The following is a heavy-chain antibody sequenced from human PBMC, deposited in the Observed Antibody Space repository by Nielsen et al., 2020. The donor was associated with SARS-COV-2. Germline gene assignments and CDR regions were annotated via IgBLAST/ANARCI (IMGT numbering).Heavy chain of an antibody. CDR3: KHYYDMDV. CDR2: IRSKTNNYET. J-gene: IGHJ6*02. Sequence: GGSLRLSCAASGFTFSSYGMHWVRQAPGKGLEWVGRIRSKTNNYETSYAASVKGRFTISRDESKNMAYLQMSRLKTDDTAVYYCKHYYDMDVWGQGTTVTVSS. D-gene: IGHD2-21*01. CDR1: GFTFSSYG. V-gene: IGHV3-73*01.